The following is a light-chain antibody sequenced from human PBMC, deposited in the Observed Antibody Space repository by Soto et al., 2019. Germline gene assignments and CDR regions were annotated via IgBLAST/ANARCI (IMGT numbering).Light chain of an antibody. CDR3: QQYTGPPTT. Sequence: EIILTQSPDTLSLSPGKKATLSCRASQPVRRNSLAWCQQRPGQAPRLLIYGASTRAAGIPDRFSGSGSGTDFTLTITRLEPEDSAVYFCQQYTGPPTTFGQGTRLEIK. CDR1: QPVRRNS. CDR2: GAS. J-gene: IGKJ5*01. V-gene: IGKV3-20*01.